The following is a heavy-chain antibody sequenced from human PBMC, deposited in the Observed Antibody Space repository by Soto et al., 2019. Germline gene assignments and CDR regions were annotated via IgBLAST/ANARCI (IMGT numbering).Heavy chain of an antibody. CDR2: MYHSGST. J-gene: IGHJ4*02. D-gene: IGHD2-2*01. CDR3: ARVPDY. Sequence: SETLSLTCTVSGCSISSYYWGWIRQPPGKGLEWIGYMYHSGSTYYNPSLKSRVTISIDRSKNQFSLKLSSVTAADTAVYYCARVPDYWGQGILVTVSS. V-gene: IGHV4-59*12. CDR1: GCSISSYY.